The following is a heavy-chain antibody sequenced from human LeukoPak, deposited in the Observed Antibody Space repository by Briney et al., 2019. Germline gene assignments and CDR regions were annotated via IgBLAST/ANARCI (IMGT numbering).Heavy chain of an antibody. J-gene: IGHJ4*02. V-gene: IGHV3-23*01. CDR2: ITSDASSI. CDR3: AKDRAVAGPRTPFDY. CDR1: GFTFSTSG. D-gene: IGHD6-19*01. Sequence: GGSLRLSCAASGFTFSTSGMSWVRQAPGKGLEWVSSITSDASSIHYADSAKGRFTISRDNSKNTLYVQMDSLRADDTAVYYCAKDRAVAGPRTPFDYWGQGTLVTVSS.